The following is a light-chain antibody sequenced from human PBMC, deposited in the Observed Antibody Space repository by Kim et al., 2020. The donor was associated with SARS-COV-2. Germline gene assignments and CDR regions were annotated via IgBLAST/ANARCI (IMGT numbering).Light chain of an antibody. CDR1: QSVFSSL. CDR3: QQYGSSPYT. CDR2: GAS. J-gene: IGKJ2*01. V-gene: IGKV3-20*01. Sequence: SPGERATLSCRASQSVFSSLLAWYQQKPGQAPRVLIYGASSRATGIPDRFSGSGSGTDFTLTISRLEPEDFAVYFCQQYGSSPYTFGQGTKLEI.